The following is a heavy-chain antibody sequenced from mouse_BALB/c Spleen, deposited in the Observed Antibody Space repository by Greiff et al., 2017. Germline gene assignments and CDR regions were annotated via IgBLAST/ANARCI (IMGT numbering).Heavy chain of an antibody. CDR2: IYPGSGNT. Sequence: QVQLQQSGAELARPGASVKLSCKASGYTFTDYYINWVKQRTGQGLEWIGEIYPGSGNTYYNEKFKGKATLTADKSSSTAYMQLSSLTSEDSAVYFCAITTVPAWFAYWGQGTLVTVSA. CDR1: GYTFTDYY. V-gene: IGHV1-77*01. CDR3: AITTVPAWFAY. D-gene: IGHD1-1*01. J-gene: IGHJ3*01.